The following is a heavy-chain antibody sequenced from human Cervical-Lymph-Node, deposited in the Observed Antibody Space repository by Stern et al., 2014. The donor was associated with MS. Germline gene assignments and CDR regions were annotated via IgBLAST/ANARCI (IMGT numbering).Heavy chain of an antibody. J-gene: IGHJ4*02. Sequence: QVQLVESGSELKKPGASVKVSCKASGYTFNYYAMNWVRQAPGQGLEWMGWINTNTGHPTYAQGFTGRFVFSLDTSASTAFLEISSLKAEDTAVYYCARYNDGGPVDGVCFDYWGQGSLVTVSS. CDR3: ARYNDGGPVDGVCFDY. CDR1: GYTFNYYA. V-gene: IGHV7-4-1*02. CDR2: INTNTGHP. D-gene: IGHD2-8*01.